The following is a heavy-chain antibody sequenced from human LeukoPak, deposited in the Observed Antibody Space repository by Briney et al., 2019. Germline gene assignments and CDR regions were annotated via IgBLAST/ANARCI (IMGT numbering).Heavy chain of an antibody. CDR3: ARDSGSYLQPTDY. CDR2: ITGNGVST. J-gene: IGHJ4*02. CDR1: GFTFNTYA. D-gene: IGHD1-26*01. V-gene: IGHV3-23*01. Sequence: GGSLRLSCAASGFTFNTYAMAWVRQAPGKGLEWVSSITGNGVSTYYADSVKGRFTISRDNSKSTLYLQMNSLRGDGTAVYHCARDSGSYLQPTDYWGQGTLVTVSS.